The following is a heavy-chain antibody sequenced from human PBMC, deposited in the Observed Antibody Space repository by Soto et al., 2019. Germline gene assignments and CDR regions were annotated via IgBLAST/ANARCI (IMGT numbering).Heavy chain of an antibody. Sequence: GGSLRLSCAASGFTFSTYGMHWVRQAPGKGLEWVAVISYDGSNKYYADSVKGRFTISRDNSKNTLYLQMNSLRAEDTAVYYCAKGSPYYDFWSGASAFDMWGQGTMVTVSS. CDR3: AKGSPYYDFWSGASAFDM. CDR1: GFTFSTYG. V-gene: IGHV3-30*18. J-gene: IGHJ3*02. D-gene: IGHD3-3*01. CDR2: ISYDGSNK.